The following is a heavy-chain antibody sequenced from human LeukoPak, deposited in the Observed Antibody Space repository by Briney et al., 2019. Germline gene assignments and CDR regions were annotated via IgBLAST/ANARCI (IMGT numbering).Heavy chain of an antibody. Sequence: GGSLRLSCAGSGFTFSGSAIHWVRQASGKGLEWVGRIRSNYATTYAASMKGRFTISRDDSQNTAYLQINSLKTEDTAVYYCTRLYDGSGTYYNGDYWGQGTLITVSS. D-gene: IGHD3-10*01. CDR3: TRLYDGSGTYYNGDY. CDR2: IRSNYAT. V-gene: IGHV3-73*01. CDR1: GFTFSGSA. J-gene: IGHJ4*02.